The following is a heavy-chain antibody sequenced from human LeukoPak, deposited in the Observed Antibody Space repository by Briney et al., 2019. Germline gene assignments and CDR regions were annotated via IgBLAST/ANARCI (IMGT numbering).Heavy chain of an antibody. Sequence: QPGGSLRLSCAASGFTFSNYAMSWVRQAPGKGLEWVSSVSTSGVGTYYADSVRGRFTISRDNSKNTVFLQMNSLRAEDSAVYYCAKDYAVGSIDYWGQGTLVTVSS. CDR3: AKDYAVGSIDY. D-gene: IGHD3-16*01. V-gene: IGHV3-23*01. CDR1: GFTFSNYA. CDR2: VSTSGVGT. J-gene: IGHJ4*02.